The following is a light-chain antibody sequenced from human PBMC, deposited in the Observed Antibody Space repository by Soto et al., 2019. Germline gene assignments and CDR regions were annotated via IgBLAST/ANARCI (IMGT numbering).Light chain of an antibody. CDR3: QQYNNCPPIT. CDR1: QSVSSN. CDR2: GAS. J-gene: IGKJ5*01. V-gene: IGKV3-15*01. Sequence: EIVMTQSPAALSLSPGERGTLSCRASQSVSSNLAWYQQKPGQAPRLLIYGASTRATGIPARFSGGGSGTEFALTISILHSEYFAAYYCQQYNNCPPITVGQGTRLEIK.